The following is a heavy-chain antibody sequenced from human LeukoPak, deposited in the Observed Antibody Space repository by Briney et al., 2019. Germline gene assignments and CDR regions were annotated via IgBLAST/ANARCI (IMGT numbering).Heavy chain of an antibody. D-gene: IGHD4-23*01. CDR3: AHGGNTNY. CDR1: GFTFSSYA. J-gene: IGHJ4*02. CDR2: ISYDGSNK. V-gene: IGHV3-30-3*01. Sequence: GGSLRLSCAASGFTFSSYAMHWVRQAPGKGLEWVAVISYDGSNKYYADSVKGRFTISRDNSKNTLYLQMNSLRAEDTAVYYCAHGGNTNYWGQGTLVTVSS.